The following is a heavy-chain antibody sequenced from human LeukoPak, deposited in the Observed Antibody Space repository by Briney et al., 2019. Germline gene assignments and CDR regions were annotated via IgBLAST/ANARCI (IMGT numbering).Heavy chain of an antibody. D-gene: IGHD6-13*01. CDR2: IYTSGST. V-gene: IGHV4-61*02. Sequence: SETLSLTCTVSGGSISSGSYYWSWIRQPAGKGLEWIGRIYTSGSTNYNPSLKSRVTISVDTSKNQFSLKLSSVTAADTAVYYCARASPRYSSSWYSDYFDYWGQGTLVTVSS. J-gene: IGHJ4*02. CDR1: GGSISSGSYY. CDR3: ARASPRYSSSWYSDYFDY.